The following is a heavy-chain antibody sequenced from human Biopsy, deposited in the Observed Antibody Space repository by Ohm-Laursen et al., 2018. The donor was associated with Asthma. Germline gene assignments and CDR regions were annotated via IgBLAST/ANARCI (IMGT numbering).Heavy chain of an antibody. CDR1: GGTFNTYV. Sequence: SSVKVSCKSLGGTFNTYVIGWVRQAPGQGLEWMGGINSVFGTTTYPQKFQDRVTITADDSTITVYMELSSLRSEDTAVYYCARKAGSCISRTCYSLDFWGQGTLVTVPS. D-gene: IGHD2-2*01. V-gene: IGHV1-69*01. CDR2: INSVFGTT. CDR3: ARKAGSCISRTCYSLDF. J-gene: IGHJ4*02.